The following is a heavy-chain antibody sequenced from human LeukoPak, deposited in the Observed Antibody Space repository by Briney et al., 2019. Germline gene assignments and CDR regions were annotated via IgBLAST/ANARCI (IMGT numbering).Heavy chain of an antibody. J-gene: IGHJ3*02. CDR2: FDPEDGET. V-gene: IGHV1-24*01. CDR3: ATWIQLTDAFHI. Sequence: ASVKVSCKVSGHTLTELSLHWVRQTPGKGLEWMGGFDPEDGETIYAQKFQGRVTMTEDTYTDTAYMELSSLGSEDTAVYYCATWIQLTDAFHIWGQGTMVTVSS. D-gene: IGHD5-18*01. CDR1: GHTLTELS.